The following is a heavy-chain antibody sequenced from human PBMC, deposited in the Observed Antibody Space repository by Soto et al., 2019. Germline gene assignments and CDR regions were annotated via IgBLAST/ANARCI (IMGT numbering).Heavy chain of an antibody. CDR2: IYYSGST. J-gene: IGHJ4*02. V-gene: IGHV4-59*11. CDR3: ARGGWYNDY. CDR1: GGSLISHY. D-gene: IGHD6-19*01. Sequence: SETLSLTCTVSGGSLISHYWSWIRQPPGKGLEWIVYIYYSGSTSYNPSLKSRVTMSVDTSKNQFSLKLTSVSAADTAVYYCARGGWYNDYWGQGSLVTVSS.